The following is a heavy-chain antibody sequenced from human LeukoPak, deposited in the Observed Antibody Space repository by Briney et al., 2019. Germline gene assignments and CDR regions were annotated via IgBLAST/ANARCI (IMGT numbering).Heavy chain of an antibody. Sequence: GGSLRLSCAASGFTFSYSWMTWVRQAPGKGLEWVSALSASGGSTYYADSVKGRFAISRDNSKNTLYLQMNSLRADDTAVYYCAKDRSYSFDYWGQGTLVTVSS. CDR2: LSASGGST. CDR1: GFTFSYSW. D-gene: IGHD1-26*01. CDR3: AKDRSYSFDY. V-gene: IGHV3-23*01. J-gene: IGHJ4*02.